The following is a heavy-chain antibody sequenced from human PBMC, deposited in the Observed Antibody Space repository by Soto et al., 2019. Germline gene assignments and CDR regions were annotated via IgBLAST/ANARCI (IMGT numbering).Heavy chain of an antibody. J-gene: IGHJ4*02. Sequence: PSETLSLTCAVSGGSIGLGNWWSWVRQPPGKGLDWIGEIYHNGNTNYNPSLKSRVTISVDKAKNHFSLTLRSVTAADTAVYYCARRYYTRGTYSFDSWGQGTRVTVSS. CDR2: IYHNGNT. CDR3: ARRYYTRGTYSFDS. V-gene: IGHV4-4*02. CDR1: GGSIGLGNW. D-gene: IGHD1-26*01.